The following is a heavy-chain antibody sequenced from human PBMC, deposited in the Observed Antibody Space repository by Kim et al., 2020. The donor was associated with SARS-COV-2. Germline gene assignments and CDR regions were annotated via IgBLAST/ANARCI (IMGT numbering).Heavy chain of an antibody. J-gene: IGHJ6*02. CDR2: ISYDGSNK. CDR3: ARDKKWETYYYYGMDV. CDR1: GFTFSSYA. V-gene: IGHV3-30-3*01. D-gene: IGHD1-26*01. Sequence: GGSLRLSCAASGFTFSSYAMHWVRQAPGKGLEWVAVISYDGSNKYYADSVKGRFTISRDNSKNTLYLQMNSLRAEDTAVYYCARDKKWETYYYYGMDVWGQGTTVTVSS.